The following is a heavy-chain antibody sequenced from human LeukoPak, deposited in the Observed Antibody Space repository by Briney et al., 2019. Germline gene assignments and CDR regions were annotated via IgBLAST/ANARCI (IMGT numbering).Heavy chain of an antibody. J-gene: IGHJ1*01. CDR2: ISSSSSTI. Sequence: GGSLRLSCAASGFTFSSYSMNWVRQAPGKGLEWVSYISSSSSTIYYADSVKGRFTISRDNSKNTLYLQMNSLRAEDTAVYYCAKDGRSSGWDLAEYFQHWGQGTLVTVSS. V-gene: IGHV3-48*01. CDR3: AKDGRSSGWDLAEYFQH. CDR1: GFTFSSYS. D-gene: IGHD6-19*01.